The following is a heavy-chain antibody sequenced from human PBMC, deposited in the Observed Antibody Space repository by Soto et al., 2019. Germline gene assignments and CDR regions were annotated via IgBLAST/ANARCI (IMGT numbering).Heavy chain of an antibody. Sequence: GASVKVSGKASGYTFTGYYMHWVRQAPGQGLEWMGWINPNSGGTNYAQKFQGWVTMTRDTSISTAYMELSRLRSDDTAVYYCARDGIYGSGSYSDWGQGTLVTVSS. V-gene: IGHV1-2*04. J-gene: IGHJ4*02. CDR2: INPNSGGT. CDR3: ARDGIYGSGSYSD. CDR1: GYTFTGYY. D-gene: IGHD3-10*01.